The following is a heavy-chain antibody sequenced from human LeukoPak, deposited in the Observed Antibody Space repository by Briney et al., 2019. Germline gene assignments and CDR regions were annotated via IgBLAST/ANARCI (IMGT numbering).Heavy chain of an antibody. Sequence: PSETLSLTCSVSGGSITSSSNYWAFIRQPPGKGLEWIGSIYFRETTSYNPSLRGRVTISVDTSKSLLSLSLSSVTAADTAIYYCTRHPRATFSYETSTPQDIDHWGQGTLVTVSS. D-gene: IGHD2-15*01. J-gene: IGHJ4*02. CDR1: GGSITSSSNY. CDR2: IYFRETT. CDR3: TRHPRATFSYETSTPQDIDH. V-gene: IGHV4-39*01.